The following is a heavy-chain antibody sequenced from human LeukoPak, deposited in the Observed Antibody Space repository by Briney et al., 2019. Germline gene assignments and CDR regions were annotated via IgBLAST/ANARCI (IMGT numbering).Heavy chain of an antibody. CDR2: LSGNGSST. CDR1: GFTFHNYA. D-gene: IGHD1-26*01. V-gene: IGHV3-23*01. J-gene: IGHJ4*02. CDR3: AKVVGPFDY. Sequence: WGSLRLSCAASGFTFHNYAMSWVRQAPGKGLEWVSSLSGNGSSTYYADSLKGRFTISRDNSKNTLYLQMNSLRAEDTAVYSCAKVVGPFDYWGQGTLVTVSS.